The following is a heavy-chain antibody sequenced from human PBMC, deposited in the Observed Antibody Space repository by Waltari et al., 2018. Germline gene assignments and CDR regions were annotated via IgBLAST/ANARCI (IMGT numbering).Heavy chain of an antibody. CDR3: ARGYGDLPFDY. D-gene: IGHD4-17*01. J-gene: IGHJ4*02. V-gene: IGHV3-7*01. CDR2: IKQDGSEK. CDR1: GFTFSSYW. Sequence: EVQLVESGGGLVQPGGSLRLSCAASGFTFSSYWMRWVRQAPGKGLEWVANIKQDGSEKYYVDSVKGRFTISRDNAKNSLYLQMNSLRAEDTAVYYCARGYGDLPFDYWGQGTLVTVSS.